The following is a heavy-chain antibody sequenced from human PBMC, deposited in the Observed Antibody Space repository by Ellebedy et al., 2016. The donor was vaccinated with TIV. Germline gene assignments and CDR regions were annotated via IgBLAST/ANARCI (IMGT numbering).Heavy chain of an antibody. D-gene: IGHD2-8*01. CDR3: ARAWSNDHAHHFDL. CDR1: GFTFSNYW. J-gene: IGHJ4*02. V-gene: IGHV3-7*03. CDR2: IKQDESER. Sequence: GESLKISCAASGFTFSNYWMSWVRQGPGKGLAWVANIKQDESERYYVDSVKGRFTIARDNAKNSLYLQMNSLRAEDTAMYYCARAWSNDHAHHFDLWGQGTLVTVSS.